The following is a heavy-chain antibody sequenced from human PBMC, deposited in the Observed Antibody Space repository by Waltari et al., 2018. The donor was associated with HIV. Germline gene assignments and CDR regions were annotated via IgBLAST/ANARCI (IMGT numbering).Heavy chain of an antibody. J-gene: IGHJ4*02. D-gene: IGHD3-3*01. CDR1: GGSISSSSYY. CDR2: IYYSGST. CDR3: ARDTVGRIFGVVPDY. V-gene: IGHV4-39*07. Sequence: QLQLQESGPGLVKPSETLSLTCTVSGGSISSSSYYWGWIRQPPGKGLEWIGSIYYSGSTYYNPSLKSRVTISVDTSKNQFSLKLSSVTAADTAVYYCARDTVGRIFGVVPDYWGQGTLVTVSS.